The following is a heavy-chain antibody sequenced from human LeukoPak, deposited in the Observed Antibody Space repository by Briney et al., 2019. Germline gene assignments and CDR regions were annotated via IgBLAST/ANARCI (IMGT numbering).Heavy chain of an antibody. J-gene: IGHJ4*02. V-gene: IGHV3-15*01. D-gene: IGHD4-17*01. Sequence: SGGSLRLSCAASGFTFSNAWMSWVRQAPGKGLEWVGRIKSKTDGGTTDYAAPVKGRFTISRDDPKNTLYLQMNSPKTEDTAVYYCTTGEYSEFPPDYGDYRQPDTFDYWGQGTLVTVSS. CDR2: IKSKTDGGTT. CDR1: GFTFSNAW. CDR3: TTGEYSEFPPDYGDYRQPDTFDY.